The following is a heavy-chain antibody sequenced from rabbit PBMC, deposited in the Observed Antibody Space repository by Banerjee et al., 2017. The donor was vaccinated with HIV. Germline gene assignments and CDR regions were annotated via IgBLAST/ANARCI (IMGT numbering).Heavy chain of an antibody. J-gene: IGHJ3*01. D-gene: IGHD4-2*01. Sequence: QQQLVESGGGLVKPGASLTLTCKASGFTLNSYWMCWVRQAPGKGLEWIGCIGTGSGNTYYASWAKDRFTISKTSSTTVTLQMTSLTAADTATYFCARGAVSTIYSLWGQGTLVTVS. CDR2: IGTGSGNT. CDR3: ARGAVSTIYSL. V-gene: IGHV1S45*01. CDR1: GFTLNSYW.